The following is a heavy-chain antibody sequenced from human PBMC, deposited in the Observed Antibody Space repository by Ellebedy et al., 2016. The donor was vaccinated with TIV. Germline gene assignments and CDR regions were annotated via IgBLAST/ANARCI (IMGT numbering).Heavy chain of an antibody. CDR1: GFTFSSYA. J-gene: IGHJ4*02. V-gene: IGHV3-23*01. Sequence: GESLKISCAASGFTFSSYAMSWVRQAPGKGLEWVSAISGSGGSTYYADSVKGRFTIPRDNSKNTLYLQMNSLRAEDTAVYYCAKVVSREITMIVVVITTTWYFDYWGQGTLVTVSS. CDR3: AKVVSREITMIVVVITTTWYFDY. D-gene: IGHD3-22*01. CDR2: ISGSGGST.